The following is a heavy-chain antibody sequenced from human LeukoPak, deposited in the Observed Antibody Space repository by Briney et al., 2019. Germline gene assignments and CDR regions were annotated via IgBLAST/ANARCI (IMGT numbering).Heavy chain of an antibody. Sequence: GGSLRLSCAASGFTFSNAWMSWVRQAPGKGLEWVAGISYDASNKYYADSVKGQFTISRDNSKNTQYLQMNSLRAKDTAMDYCARDPKQQLEHTHFDYWGQGTLVTVSS. J-gene: IGHJ4*02. V-gene: IGHV3-30-3*01. CDR1: GFTFSNAW. CDR2: ISYDASNK. D-gene: IGHD6-13*01. CDR3: ARDPKQQLEHTHFDY.